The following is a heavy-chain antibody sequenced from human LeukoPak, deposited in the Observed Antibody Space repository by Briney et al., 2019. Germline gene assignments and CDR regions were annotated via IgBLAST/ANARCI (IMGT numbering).Heavy chain of an antibody. Sequence: GRSLRLSCAASGLTFSSYAMHWVRQAPGKGLEWVAVISYNGSNKYYADSVKGRFTISRDNSKNTLYLQMSSLRAEDTAAYYCARERWYSSGWNYYYYGRDVWGQGTTVTVSS. CDR1: GLTFSSYA. J-gene: IGHJ6*02. V-gene: IGHV3-30-3*01. D-gene: IGHD6-19*01. CDR2: ISYNGSNK. CDR3: ARERWYSSGWNYYYYGRDV.